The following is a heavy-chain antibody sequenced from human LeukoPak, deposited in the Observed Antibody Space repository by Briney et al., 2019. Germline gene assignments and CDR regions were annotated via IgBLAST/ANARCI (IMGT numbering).Heavy chain of an antibody. D-gene: IGHD3-10*01. CDR3: ARDYYGSGSYYDMDAFDI. CDR1: GYTFVTYG. J-gene: IGHJ3*02. V-gene: IGHV1-18*04. Sequence: ASVKVSCKAPGYTFVTYGISWVRQAPGQGLEWMGRISSYNGNTEYAQKFQGRVTMTTDTSTSTAYMQVRSLRSDDTAVYYCARDYYGSGSYYDMDAFDIWGQGTMVTVSS. CDR2: ISSYNGNT.